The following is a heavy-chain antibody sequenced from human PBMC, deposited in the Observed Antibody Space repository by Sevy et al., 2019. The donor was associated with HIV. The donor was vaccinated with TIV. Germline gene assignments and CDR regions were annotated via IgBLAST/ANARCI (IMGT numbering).Heavy chain of an antibody. CDR2: LSSHNAGST. V-gene: IGHV3-64D*06. Sequence: GGSLRLSCSASGFIFSNYAMHWVRQAPGKGLEYVSGLSSHNAGSTYYADSVNGRFTISRDNSKNTLYLQMTSLRTEDTAVYYCVKDRIETILWSKGDLFDPWGQGTLVTVSS. CDR3: VKDRIETILWSKGDLFDP. J-gene: IGHJ5*02. CDR1: GFIFSNYA. D-gene: IGHD3-9*01.